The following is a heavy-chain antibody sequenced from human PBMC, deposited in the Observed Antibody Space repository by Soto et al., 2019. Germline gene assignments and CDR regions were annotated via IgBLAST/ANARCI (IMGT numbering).Heavy chain of an antibody. D-gene: IGHD3-16*02. Sequence: QVQLVESGGGVVQPGRSLRLSCVASGFTFSSYAMHWVRQAPGKGLEWVAIMSYDGNNQYYAGSVKGRFTISRDNFXNTLYLQMNSLRAEDTAVYYCAKALGELSPESFDYWGQGILVTVSS. J-gene: IGHJ4*02. CDR3: AKALGELSPESFDY. V-gene: IGHV3-30*18. CDR1: GFTFSSYA. CDR2: MSYDGNNQ.